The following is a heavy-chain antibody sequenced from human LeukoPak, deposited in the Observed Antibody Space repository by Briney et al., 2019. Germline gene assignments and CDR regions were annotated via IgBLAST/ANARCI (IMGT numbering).Heavy chain of an antibody. D-gene: IGHD6-6*01. V-gene: IGHV4-59*01. CDR3: ARASMGNYYYYYMDV. J-gene: IGHJ6*03. CDR1: GASISSYY. CDR2: IYYSGST. Sequence: SETLSLTCTVSGASISSYYWSWIRQPPGKGLEWIGYIYYSGSTNYNPSLKSRVTISVDTSKNQFSLKLSSVTAADTAVYYRARASMGNYYYYYMDVWGKGTTVTVSS.